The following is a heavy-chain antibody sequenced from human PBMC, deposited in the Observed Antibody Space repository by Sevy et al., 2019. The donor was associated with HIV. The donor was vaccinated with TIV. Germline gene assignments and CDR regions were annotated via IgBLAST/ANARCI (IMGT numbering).Heavy chain of an antibody. CDR2: FDPEDGET. Sequence: ASVKVSCKVSGYTLTELSMHWVRQAPGKGLEWMGGFDPEDGETIYAQKFQGRVTMTEDKSTDTAYMELSSLRSEDTAVYYCATANRSGWYWYSFNDYWGQGTLVTVSS. CDR1: GYTLTELS. D-gene: IGHD6-19*01. CDR3: ATANRSGWYWYSFNDY. V-gene: IGHV1-24*01. J-gene: IGHJ4*02.